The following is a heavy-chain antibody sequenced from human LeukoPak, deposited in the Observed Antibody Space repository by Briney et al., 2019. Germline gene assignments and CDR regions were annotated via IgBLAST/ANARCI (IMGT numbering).Heavy chain of an antibody. CDR2: IIPILGIA. J-gene: IGHJ6*02. V-gene: IGHV1-69*04. CDR3: ARGSSGWLYYYYGMDV. Sequence: SVTVSCKASGGTFSSYAISWVRQAPGQGLEWMGRIIPILGIANYAQKFQGRVTITADKSTSTAYMELSSLRSEDTAVYYCARGSSGWLYYYYGMDVWGQGTTVTVSS. D-gene: IGHD6-19*01. CDR1: GGTFSSYA.